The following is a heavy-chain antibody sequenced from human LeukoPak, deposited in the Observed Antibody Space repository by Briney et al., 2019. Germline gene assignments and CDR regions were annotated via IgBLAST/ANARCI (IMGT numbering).Heavy chain of an antibody. CDR2: ISYDGSNK. V-gene: IGHV3-30*18. J-gene: IGHJ4*02. Sequence: GGSPRLSCAASGFTFSSYGMHWVRQAPGKGLEWVAVISYDGSNKYYADSVKGRFTISRDNSKNTLYLQMNSLRAEDTAVYYCVKTRYFDWLLDYWGQGTLVTVSS. D-gene: IGHD3-9*01. CDR1: GFTFSSYG. CDR3: VKTRYFDWLLDY.